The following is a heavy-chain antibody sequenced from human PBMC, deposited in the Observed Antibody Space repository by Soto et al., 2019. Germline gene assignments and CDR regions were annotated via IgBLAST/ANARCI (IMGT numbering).Heavy chain of an antibody. CDR3: ARAGHDSSGYYYGGLDY. CDR1: GFTFSRYG. J-gene: IGHJ4*02. CDR2: IWTDGSYE. Sequence: HPGGSLRLSCAASGFTFSRYGMHWVRQAPGKGLEWVAVIWTDGSYEYYAESVMGRFTISRDNSKNTLYLQMNSLRAEDTAVYFCARAGHDSSGYYYGGLDYWGPGTLVTVSS. D-gene: IGHD3-22*01. V-gene: IGHV3-33*01.